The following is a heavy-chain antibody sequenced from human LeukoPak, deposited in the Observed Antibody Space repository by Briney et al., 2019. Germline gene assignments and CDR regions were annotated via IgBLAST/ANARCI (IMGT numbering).Heavy chain of an antibody. D-gene: IGHD3-3*01. CDR1: GFTFSSYR. V-gene: IGHV3-21*01. J-gene: IGHJ4*02. Sequence: GGSLRLSCAASGFTFSSYRMNWVRQAPGKGLEWVSSISSSSSYIYYADSVKGRFTISRDNVKNALYLQMNSLRVEDTAAYYCARGAYYDFWSGYYGKISDYWGQGTLVTVSS. CDR3: ARGAYYDFWSGYYGKISDY. CDR2: ISSSSSYI.